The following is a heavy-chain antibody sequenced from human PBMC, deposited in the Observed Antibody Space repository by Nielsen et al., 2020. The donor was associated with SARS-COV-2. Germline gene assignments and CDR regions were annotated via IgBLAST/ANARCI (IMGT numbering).Heavy chain of an antibody. CDR1: GYTFTGYY. CDR2: INPNSGGT. Sequence: ASVKVSCKASGYTFTGYYMHWVRQAPGQGLEWMGRINPNSGGTNYAQKFQGRVTMTTDTSTNTAYMELRSLRSDDTAVYYCVREAGFDDILTGYRSLDNWGQGTLVTVSS. V-gene: IGHV1-2*06. CDR3: VREAGFDDILTGYRSLDN. D-gene: IGHD3-9*01. J-gene: IGHJ4*02.